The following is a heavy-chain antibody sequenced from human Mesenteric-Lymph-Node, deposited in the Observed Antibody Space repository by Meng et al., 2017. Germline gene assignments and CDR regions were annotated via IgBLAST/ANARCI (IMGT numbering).Heavy chain of an antibody. D-gene: IGHD2-15*01. CDR2: INHSGST. CDR3: ARGRSGPSSLFDP. CDR1: GGSFSGYY. J-gene: IGHJ5*02. Sequence: SETLSLTCAVYGGSFSGYYWSWIRQPPGKGLEWIGEINHSGSTNYNPSLKSRVTISVDTSKNQFSLKLSSVTAADTAVYYCARGRSGPSSLFDPWGPGTQVTVSS. V-gene: IGHV4-34*01.